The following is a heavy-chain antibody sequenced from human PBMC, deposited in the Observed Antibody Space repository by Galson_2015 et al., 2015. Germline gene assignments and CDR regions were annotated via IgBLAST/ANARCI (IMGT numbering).Heavy chain of an antibody. V-gene: IGHV3-33*01. CDR2: IWYDGNYK. CDR3: ARAWKLDY. CDR1: GFTFSSSG. J-gene: IGHJ4*02. D-gene: IGHD1-26*01. Sequence: SLRLSCAASGFTFSSSGMHWVRQAPGKGLEWVALIWYDGNYKYYADSVKGRFTISRDTSKNTLYLQMNSLRAEDTAVYYCARAWKLDYWGQGTLVTVSS.